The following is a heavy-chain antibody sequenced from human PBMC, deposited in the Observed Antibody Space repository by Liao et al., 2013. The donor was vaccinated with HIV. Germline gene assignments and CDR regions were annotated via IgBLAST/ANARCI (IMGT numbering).Heavy chain of an antibody. CDR3: ARALWRGDSSVPFDS. D-gene: IGHD6-19*01. CDR1: GGSFSGYY. J-gene: IGHJ4*02. V-gene: IGHV4-34*01. CDR2: INHSGST. Sequence: QVQLQQWGAGLLRPSETLSLTCAVYGGSFSGYYWSWVRQPPGRGWEWIGEINHSGSTNSNPSLKSRVTISVDTSKNQFSLNLNSVTAADTAVYYCARALWRGDSSVPFDSWGQGSLVTVSS.